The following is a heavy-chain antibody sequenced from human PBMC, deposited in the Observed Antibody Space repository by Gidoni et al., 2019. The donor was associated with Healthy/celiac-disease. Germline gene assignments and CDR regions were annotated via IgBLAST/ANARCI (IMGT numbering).Heavy chain of an antibody. CDR3: AREGRKGYCSGGSCYEDY. D-gene: IGHD2-15*01. J-gene: IGHJ4*02. V-gene: IGHV3-21*01. CDR2: ISSSSRYI. CDR1: GFTFSSYS. Sequence: EMQLVESGRGLVKPGGSLSLSCAASGFTFSSYSMNWVRQAPGKGLEWVSSISSSSRYIYYADSVKGRFTISRDNAKNSLYLQMNSLRAEDTAVYYCAREGRKGYCSGGSCYEDYWGQGTLVTVSS.